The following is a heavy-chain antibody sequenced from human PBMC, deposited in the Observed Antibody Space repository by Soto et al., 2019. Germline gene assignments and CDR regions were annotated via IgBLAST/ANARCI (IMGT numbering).Heavy chain of an antibody. CDR3: ARRYVGTLDY. CDR1: GGSISSYY. V-gene: IGHV4-59*08. CDR2: IYSSGST. Sequence: VQLQESGPGLVKPSETLSLTCTVSGGSISSYYWSWIRQPPGKGLEWIGYIYSSGSTNYNPSLERRVTISGDASKIAFSLQPSCVTAADTAVYYCARRYVGTLDYCGQGTLVTSSS. J-gene: IGHJ4*02. D-gene: IGHD3-16*01.